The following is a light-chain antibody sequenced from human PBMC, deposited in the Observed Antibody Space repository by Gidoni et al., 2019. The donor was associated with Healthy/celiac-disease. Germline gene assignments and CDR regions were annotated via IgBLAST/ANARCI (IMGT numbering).Light chain of an antibody. Sequence: SYNLTLPPAASVSPGQTASITCSGDKLGDKYACWYQQKPGQSPVLVIYQDSKRPSGNPERFSGSNSGNTATLTISGTQAMDEADYYCQAWDSSTWVFGGGTKLTVL. CDR1: KLGDKY. CDR2: QDS. J-gene: IGLJ3*02. CDR3: QAWDSSTWV. V-gene: IGLV3-1*01.